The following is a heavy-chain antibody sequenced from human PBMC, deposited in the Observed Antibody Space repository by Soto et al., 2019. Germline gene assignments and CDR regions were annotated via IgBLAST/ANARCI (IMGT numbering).Heavy chain of an antibody. CDR3: VRRVSGNYDY. V-gene: IGHV3-64*01. CDR2: ISSNGGTT. J-gene: IGHJ4*02. Sequence: EVLLAESGGGMVQPGGSLRLSCVASGFTFSSYDMHWVRRAPGKGLEYGSSISSNGGTTYYGNSVKGRFTITRHNSKNTLYLQMGSLRAEDMAVYYCVRRVSGNYDYWGQGTLVTVSS. CDR1: GFTFSSYD. D-gene: IGHD1-7*01.